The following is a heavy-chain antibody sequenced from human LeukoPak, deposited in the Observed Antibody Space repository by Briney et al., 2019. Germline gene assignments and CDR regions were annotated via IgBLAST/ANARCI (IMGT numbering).Heavy chain of an antibody. CDR1: GGSFSGYY. CDR3: AKGTRRTTVTTWADY. J-gene: IGHJ4*02. V-gene: IGHV3-23*01. CDR2: ISGSGGST. D-gene: IGHD4-17*01. Sequence: ETLSLTCAVYGGSFSGYYWSWVRQAPGKGLEWVSAISGSGGSTYYADSVKGRFTISRDNSKNTLYLQMNSLRAEDTAVYYCAKGTRRTTVTTWADYWGQGTLVTVSS.